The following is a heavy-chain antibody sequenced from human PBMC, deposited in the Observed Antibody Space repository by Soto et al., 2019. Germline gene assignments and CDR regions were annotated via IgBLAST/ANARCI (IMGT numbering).Heavy chain of an antibody. CDR3: ARTMVRGVIITYYYYYYGMDV. CDR1: GGSFSGYY. D-gene: IGHD3-10*01. V-gene: IGHV4-34*01. Sequence: SETLSLTCAVYGGSFSGYYWSWIRQPPGKGLEWIGEINHSGSTNYNPSLKSRVTISVDTSKNQFSLKLSSVTAADTAVYYFARTMVRGVIITYYYYYYGMDVWGQGTTVTVSS. J-gene: IGHJ6*02. CDR2: INHSGST.